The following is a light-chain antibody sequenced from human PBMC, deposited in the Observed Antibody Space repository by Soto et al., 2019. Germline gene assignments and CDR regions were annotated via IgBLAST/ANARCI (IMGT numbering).Light chain of an antibody. V-gene: IGLV1-51*01. CDR2: ANN. Sequence: QSVLTQPPSVSAAPGQMVTISCSGSSSNIGSHYVSWYQQFPGTAPKLLVSANNKRPSGIPDRFSGSKSGTSATLGITGLQTGDEADYYCGTWDSSLSSGVFGGGTKLTVL. J-gene: IGLJ3*02. CDR1: SSNIGSHY. CDR3: GTWDSSLSSGV.